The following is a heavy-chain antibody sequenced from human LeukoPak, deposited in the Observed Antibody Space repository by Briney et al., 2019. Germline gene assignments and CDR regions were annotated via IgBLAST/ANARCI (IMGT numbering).Heavy chain of an antibody. V-gene: IGHV4-39*07. Sequence: SETLSLTCTVSGGSISSSSYYWSWIRQPPGKGLEWIGEINHSGSTNYNPSLKSRVTISVDTSKNQFSLKLSSVTAADTAVYYCARDRRITMVRGVPGARRNDYWGQGTLVTVSS. CDR3: ARDRRITMVRGVPGARRNDY. J-gene: IGHJ4*02. D-gene: IGHD3-10*01. CDR1: GGSISSSSYY. CDR2: INHSGST.